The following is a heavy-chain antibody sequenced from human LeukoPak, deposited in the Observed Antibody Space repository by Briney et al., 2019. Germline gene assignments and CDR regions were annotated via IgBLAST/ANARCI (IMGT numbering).Heavy chain of an antibody. V-gene: IGHV4-59*08. D-gene: IGHD6-19*01. CDR2: IYYSGST. CDR3: ARQEQWDDAFDI. Sequence: SETLSLTCAVYGGSLSSYYWSWIRQPPGKGLEWIGYIYYSGSTNYNPSLKSRVTISVDTSKNQFSLKLSSVTAADTAVYYCARQEQWDDAFDIWGQGTMVTVSS. CDR1: GGSLSSYY. J-gene: IGHJ3*02.